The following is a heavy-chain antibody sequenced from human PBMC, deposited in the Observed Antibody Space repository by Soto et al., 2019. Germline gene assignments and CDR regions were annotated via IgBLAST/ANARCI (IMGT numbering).Heavy chain of an antibody. J-gene: IGHJ4*02. Sequence: QVQLQQWGAGLLKPSETLSLTCAISGGSFSGYYWSWIRQPPGKGLEWIGEINHDGITNYNPSLKSRVTISLDTSKNQFSLTPTSVTAADTAVYYCAGRYCTGGSCYRPWGQGTLVTVSS. V-gene: IGHV4-34*01. D-gene: IGHD2-15*01. CDR3: AGRYCTGGSCYRP. CDR1: GGSFSGYY. CDR2: INHDGIT.